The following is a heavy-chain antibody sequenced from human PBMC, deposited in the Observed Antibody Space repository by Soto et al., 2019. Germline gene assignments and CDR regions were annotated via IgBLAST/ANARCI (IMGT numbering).Heavy chain of an antibody. CDR1: GYPFSNYA. V-gene: IGHV1-3*05. D-gene: IGHD2-2*01. Sequence: QVQLVQSGAEEKKPGASVKVSCKASGYPFSNYAMHWVRQAPGQGLEWMGWINAGNGNSKSSQKFQGRVTITRDTSANTAYMELDSLRSEDTAGYSCATSTYCSSSTCYQWYGMDVWGQGTTVTVSS. CDR2: INAGNGNS. CDR3: ATSTYCSSSTCYQWYGMDV. J-gene: IGHJ6*02.